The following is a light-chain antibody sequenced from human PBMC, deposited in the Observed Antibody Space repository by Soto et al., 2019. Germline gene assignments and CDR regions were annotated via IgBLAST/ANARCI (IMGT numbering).Light chain of an antibody. CDR3: SSYTSSSTLGV. Sequence: QSGLTQPASGSGSPGQSITISCTGTSSDVGGYNYVSWYQQHPGKAPKLMIYEVSNRPSGVSNRFSGSKSGNTASLTISGLQAEDEADYYCSSYTSSSTLGVFGGGTKVTVL. J-gene: IGLJ2*01. V-gene: IGLV2-14*01. CDR2: EVS. CDR1: SSDVGGYNY.